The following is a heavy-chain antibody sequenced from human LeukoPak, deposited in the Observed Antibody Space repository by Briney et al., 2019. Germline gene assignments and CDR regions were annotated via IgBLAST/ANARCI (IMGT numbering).Heavy chain of an antibody. CDR2: ITTSGRTI. D-gene: IGHD2-2*01. V-gene: IGHV3-48*03. CDR1: GFTLINYE. Sequence: GGSLRLSCAASGFTLINYEMNWVRQAPGKGLEWVSYITTSGRTINYADSVKGRFTISRDNAKNSVFLQMSSLRAEDTGIYYCARGSTSWYYFDYWGQGSLVTVSS. J-gene: IGHJ4*02. CDR3: ARGSTSWYYFDY.